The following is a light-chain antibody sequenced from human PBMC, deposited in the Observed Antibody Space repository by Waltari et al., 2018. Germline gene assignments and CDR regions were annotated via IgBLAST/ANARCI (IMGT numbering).Light chain of an antibody. V-gene: IGLV1-51*01. CDR1: SSNIGNNY. Sequence: QSMLTQPPSVSAAPGQKVTISCSGSSSNIGNNYVSWYQQLPGTAAKLLIYENDNRPSAIPDRFSGSKSGTSATLGITGLQTGDEAYYYCGTWDISLSPLWVFGGGTKLTVL. J-gene: IGLJ3*02. CDR3: GTWDISLSPLWV. CDR2: END.